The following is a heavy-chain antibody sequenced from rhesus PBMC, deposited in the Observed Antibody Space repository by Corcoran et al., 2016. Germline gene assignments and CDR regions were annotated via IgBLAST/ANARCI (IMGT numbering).Heavy chain of an antibody. CDR3: ARKSSSGWYYFDY. J-gene: IGHJ4*01. V-gene: IGHV2-174*02. D-gene: IGHD6-31*01. CDR2: IYWDNDK. Sequence: QVTLKESGPALVKPTQTLTLTCTFSGFSLSTSGMGVGWLRQPSRNTREWQAVIYWDNDKRNNPSLKSRLNISKDTSKNHVVITMTNMDPWETATYYCARKSSSGWYYFDYWGQGVLVTVSA. CDR1: GFSLSTSGMG.